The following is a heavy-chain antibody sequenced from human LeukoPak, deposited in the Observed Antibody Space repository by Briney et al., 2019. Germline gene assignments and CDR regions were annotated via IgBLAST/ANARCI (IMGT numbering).Heavy chain of an antibody. Sequence: GSLRLSCAASGFTFSSYSKGLVRPAPGEGLEWVSAISGSGGSTYYADSVKGRFTISRDNSKNTLYLQMNSLRAEDTAVYYCAKADSHHYGDYDYWGQGTLVTVSS. CDR1: GFTFSSYS. D-gene: IGHD4-17*01. CDR3: AKADSHHYGDYDY. CDR2: ISGSGGST. J-gene: IGHJ4*02. V-gene: IGHV3-23*01.